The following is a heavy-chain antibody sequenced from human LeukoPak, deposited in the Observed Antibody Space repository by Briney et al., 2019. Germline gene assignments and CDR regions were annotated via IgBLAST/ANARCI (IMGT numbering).Heavy chain of an antibody. CDR1: GGSISSGSYY. CDR2: IYTSGST. V-gene: IGHV4-61*02. CDR3: ARDSGSGYSGGFDY. J-gene: IGHJ4*02. Sequence: SETLSLTCTVSGGSISSGSYYWSWIRQPAGKGLEWIGRIYTSGSTNYNPSLKSRVTMSVDTSKNQFSLKLSSVTAADTAVYYCARDSGSGYSGGFDYWGQGTLVTVSS. D-gene: IGHD3-22*01.